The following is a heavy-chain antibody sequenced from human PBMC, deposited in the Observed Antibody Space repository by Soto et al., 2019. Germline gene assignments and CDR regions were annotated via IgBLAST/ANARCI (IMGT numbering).Heavy chain of an antibody. J-gene: IGHJ3*02. CDR2: ISGSGGST. Sequence: EVQLLESGGGLVQPGGSLRLSCAASGFTFSSYAMSWVRQAPGKGLEWVSAISGSGGSTYYADSVKGRFTISRDNSKNTLYLQTNSMRAEDTAVYYCAKDRVYEVGAFDIWGQGTMVTVSS. CDR1: GFTFSSYA. V-gene: IGHV3-23*01. D-gene: IGHD1-26*01. CDR3: AKDRVYEVGAFDI.